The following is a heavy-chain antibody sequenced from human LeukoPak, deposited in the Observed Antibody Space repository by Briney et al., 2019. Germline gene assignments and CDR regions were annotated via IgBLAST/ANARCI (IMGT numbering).Heavy chain of an antibody. Sequence: ASVKVSCKASGYTFISYYIHWVRQAPGQGLEWMGWINPNGGATKYAQKFQGRVTMTSDTSISTAYVELSTLRSDDTVMYFCASFRNRDDFDVWGQGTMVTVSS. CDR2: INPNGGAT. CDR3: ASFRNRDDFDV. V-gene: IGHV1-2*02. CDR1: GYTFISYY. D-gene: IGHD1-14*01. J-gene: IGHJ3*01.